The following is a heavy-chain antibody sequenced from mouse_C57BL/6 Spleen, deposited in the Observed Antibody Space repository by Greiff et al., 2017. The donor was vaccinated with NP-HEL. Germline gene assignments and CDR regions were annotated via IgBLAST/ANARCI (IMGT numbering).Heavy chain of an antibody. V-gene: IGHV4-1*01. Sequence: AASGVDFSRYWMSWVRRAPGKGLEWIGEINPDSSTINYAPSLKDKFIISRDNAKNTLYLQMSKVRSEDTALYYCARELGRGGSFDYWGQGTTLTVSS. J-gene: IGHJ2*01. CDR2: INPDSSTI. D-gene: IGHD4-1*01. CDR3: ARELGRGGSFDY. CDR1: GVDFSRYW.